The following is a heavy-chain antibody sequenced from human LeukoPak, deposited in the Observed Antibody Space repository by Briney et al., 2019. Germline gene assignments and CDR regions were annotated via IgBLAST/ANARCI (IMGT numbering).Heavy chain of an antibody. CDR2: MYHSGST. D-gene: IGHD4-17*01. Sequence: SETLSLTCAVSGYSISSGYYWGWIRQPPGKGLEWIGSMYHSGSTYYNPSLKSRVTISVDTSKNRFSLNLSSVTAADTAMYYCTRRHGDYPYSFDYWGQGTLVTVSS. V-gene: IGHV4-38-2*01. CDR1: GYSISSGYY. J-gene: IGHJ4*02. CDR3: TRRHGDYPYSFDY.